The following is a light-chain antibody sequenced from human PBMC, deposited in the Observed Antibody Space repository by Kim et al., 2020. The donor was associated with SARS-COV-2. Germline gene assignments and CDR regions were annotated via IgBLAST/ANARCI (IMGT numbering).Light chain of an antibody. CDR1: QSISSNY. CDR3: QQYHSSPWT. J-gene: IGKJ1*01. CDR2: NAF. Sequence: EIVLTQSPGTLSLSPGERSTLSCRASQSISSNYLAWYQQKPGQAPRLLIYNAFSRCPGIPDRFSGSGSGTDFTLTINRLEPEDFAVYSCQQYHSSPWTFGQGTKVDIK. V-gene: IGKV3-20*01.